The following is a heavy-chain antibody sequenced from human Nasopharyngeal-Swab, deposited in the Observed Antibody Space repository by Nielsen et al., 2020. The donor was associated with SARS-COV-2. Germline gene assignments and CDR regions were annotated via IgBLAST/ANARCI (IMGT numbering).Heavy chain of an antibody. CDR3: ARVGAYDSSGYYTDY. CDR2: IIPMFGTA. D-gene: IGHD3-22*01. J-gene: IGHJ4*02. Sequence: SVKVSCKASGGTFSSYAISWVRQAPGQGLEWMGGIIPMFGTANHAQKFQGRVTITADKSTSTVYMELSSLRSEDTAVYYCARVGAYDSSGYYTDYWGQGTLVTVSS. V-gene: IGHV1-69*06. CDR1: GGTFSSYA.